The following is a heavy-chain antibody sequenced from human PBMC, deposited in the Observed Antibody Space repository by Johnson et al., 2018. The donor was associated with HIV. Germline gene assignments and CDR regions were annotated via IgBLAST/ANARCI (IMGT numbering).Heavy chain of an antibody. CDR1: GFSVSDSY. D-gene: IGHD6-13*01. CDR2: IYSGGST. CDR3: ARDGHSSSWNAFDI. J-gene: IGHJ3*02. Sequence: VQLVESGGGLVQPGGSLRLSCAASGFSVSDSYVSWVRQAAGGGREWVSVIYSGGSTYYADSAEGRFTIPRDNSKNTLYLQMNSLRAEDTALYYCARDGHSSSWNAFDIWGQGTMVTVSS. V-gene: IGHV3-66*01.